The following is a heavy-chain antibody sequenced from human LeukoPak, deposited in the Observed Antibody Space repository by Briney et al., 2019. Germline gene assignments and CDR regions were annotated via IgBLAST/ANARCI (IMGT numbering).Heavy chain of an antibody. CDR1: GYSFTDYY. J-gene: IGHJ5*02. Sequence: ASVRDSCKTSGYSFTDYYMHWVRPAPGRGLEWMGWINSNSGGTSSAQKFQGRVTMTRDTSITTLYMEVSWLTSDDTAIYYCARADRLHGGPYLIGPWGQGTLVTVSS. D-gene: IGHD2-21*01. V-gene: IGHV1-2*02. CDR2: INSNSGGT. CDR3: ARADRLHGGPYLIGP.